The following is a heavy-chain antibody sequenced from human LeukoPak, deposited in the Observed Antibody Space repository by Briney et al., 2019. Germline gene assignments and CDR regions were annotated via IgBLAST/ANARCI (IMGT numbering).Heavy chain of an antibody. CDR2: ISGSGGST. V-gene: IGHV3-23*01. CDR1: GFTFSSYA. D-gene: IGHD6-13*01. Sequence: PGGSLRLSCAASGFTFSSYAMSWVRQAPGKVLEWVSDISGSGGSTYYADSVKGRFTISRDNSKNTLYLQMNSLRAEDTAVYYCAKRDGYSSSYYYGMDVWGQGTTVTVSS. J-gene: IGHJ6*02. CDR3: AKRDGYSSSYYYGMDV.